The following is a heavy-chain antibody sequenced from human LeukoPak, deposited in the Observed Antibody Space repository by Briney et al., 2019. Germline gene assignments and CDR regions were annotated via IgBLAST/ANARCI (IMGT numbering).Heavy chain of an antibody. J-gene: IGHJ4*02. Sequence: SETLSLTCAVYGGSFSGYYWSWIRQPPGKGLEWIGEINHSGSTNYNPSLKSRVTISVDTSKNQFSLKLSSVTAADTAVYYCARRGENYDSSGYPMGVWGQGTLVTVSS. CDR1: GGSFSGYY. D-gene: IGHD3-22*01. CDR3: ARRGENYDSSGYPMGV. CDR2: INHSGST. V-gene: IGHV4-34*01.